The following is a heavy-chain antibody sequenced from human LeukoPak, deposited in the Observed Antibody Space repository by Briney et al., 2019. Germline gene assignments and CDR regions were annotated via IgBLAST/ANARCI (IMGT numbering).Heavy chain of an antibody. CDR2: INPSGGST. Sequence: ASVKVSCKASGYTFTSYYMHWVRQAPGQGLEWMGIINPSGGSTSYAQKFQGRVTMTRDTSTSTVYMELSSLRSEVTAVYYCARELPDTLLDPWGQGTLVTVSS. J-gene: IGHJ5*02. CDR3: ARELPDTLLDP. CDR1: GYTFTSYY. D-gene: IGHD3-9*01. V-gene: IGHV1-46*01.